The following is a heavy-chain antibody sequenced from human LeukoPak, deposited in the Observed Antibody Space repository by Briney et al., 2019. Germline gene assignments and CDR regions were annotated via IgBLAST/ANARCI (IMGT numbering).Heavy chain of an antibody. CDR3: ATSVLGYCSSTSCPFDY. D-gene: IGHD2-2*01. V-gene: IGHV3-53*01. Sequence: KSLDWVSVIYSGGSTYYADSVKGGFNISIDNSKNTLYLQMNRLRAEDTAVYYCATSVLGYCSSTSCPFDYWGQGTLVTVSS. CDR2: IYSGGST. J-gene: IGHJ4*02.